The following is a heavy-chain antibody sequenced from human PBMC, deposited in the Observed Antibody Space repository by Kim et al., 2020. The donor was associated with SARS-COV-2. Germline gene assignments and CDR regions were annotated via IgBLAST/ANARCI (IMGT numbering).Heavy chain of an antibody. CDR1: GFTFSSYG. CDR2: ISYDGSNK. D-gene: IGHD3-10*01. V-gene: IGHV3-30*18. Sequence: LSLTCAASGFTFSSYGMHWVRQAPGKGLEWVAVISYDGSNKYYADSVKGRFTISRDNSKSTLYLQMNSLRAEDTAVYYCAKVGELLWFGELYPTRYY. J-gene: IGHJ6*01. CDR3: AKVGELLWFGELYPTRYY.